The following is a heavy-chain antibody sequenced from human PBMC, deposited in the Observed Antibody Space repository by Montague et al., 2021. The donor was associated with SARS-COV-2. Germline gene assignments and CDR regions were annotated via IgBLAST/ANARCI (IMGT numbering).Heavy chain of an antibody. V-gene: IGHV5-51*01. J-gene: IGHJ4*02. CDR2: IYPGDSDT. CDR1: GYSFISYW. Sequence: QSGAAVKKPGESLRISCKTSGYSFISYWIGWVRQMPGKGLEWMGIIYPGDSDTRYSPSFQGQVTVSADNSISTAYLEWSSLKASDTAMYYCARQGTGSLGVDYWGQGALVTVSS. D-gene: IGHD3-10*01. CDR3: ARQGTGSLGVDY.